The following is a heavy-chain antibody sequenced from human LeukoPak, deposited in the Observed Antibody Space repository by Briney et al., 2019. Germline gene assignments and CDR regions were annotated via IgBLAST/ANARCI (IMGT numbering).Heavy chain of an antibody. D-gene: IGHD5-12*01. V-gene: IGHV3-66*01. Sequence: GGSLRLSWAAAGFTVSSNYMSWVRQAAGKGREWVSVIYSGGSTYYAESVKGRLTISRDNSKKKLTQKKKNKQAEDTAVYYCAREDYDSGGVDYWGQGTLVTVSS. CDR2: IYSGGST. CDR1: GFTVSSNY. J-gene: IGHJ4*02. CDR3: AREDYDSGGVDY.